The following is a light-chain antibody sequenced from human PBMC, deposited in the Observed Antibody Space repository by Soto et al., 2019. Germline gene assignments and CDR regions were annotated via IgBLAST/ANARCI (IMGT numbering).Light chain of an antibody. CDR2: EGS. CDR3: CSYAGSSTLWV. V-gene: IGLV2-23*03. CDR1: SSDVGSYNL. Sequence: QSALTQPASVSGSPGQSITISCTGTSSDVGSYNLVSWYQQRPGKAPKHMIYEGSKRPSGVSNRFSGSKSGNTASLTISGLQAEDEADYYCCSYAGSSTLWVFGGGTKVTVL. J-gene: IGLJ3*02.